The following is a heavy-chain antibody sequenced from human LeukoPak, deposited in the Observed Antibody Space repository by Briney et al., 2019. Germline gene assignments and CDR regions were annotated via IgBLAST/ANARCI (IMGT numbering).Heavy chain of an antibody. Sequence: GGSLRLSCVGTGFSFSSYGMHWVRQAPGKGLEWLAVISYDGSDKFFADSVKGRFTISRDNSKDTVYLHVDNLRTEDTAVYYCAKEFADFTYFHYGMDLWGQGTTVTVSS. CDR3: AKEFADFTYFHYGMDL. D-gene: IGHD3-10*01. CDR1: GFSFSSYG. CDR2: ISYDGSDK. V-gene: IGHV3-30*18. J-gene: IGHJ6*02.